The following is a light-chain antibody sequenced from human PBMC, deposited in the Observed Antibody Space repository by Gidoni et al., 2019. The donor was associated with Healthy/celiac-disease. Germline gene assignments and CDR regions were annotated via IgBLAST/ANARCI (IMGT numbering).Light chain of an antibody. V-gene: IGKV2-28*01. CDR2: LGS. CDR3: MQALQTPIT. Sequence: DIVMTQCPLSLPVTPGEPASTSCRSSQSLLHSNGYNYLDWYLQKPGQSPQLLIYLGSNRASGVPDRFSGSGSGTDFTLKISRVEAEDVGVYYCMQALQTPITFGQGTRLEIK. J-gene: IGKJ5*01. CDR1: QSLLHSNGYNY.